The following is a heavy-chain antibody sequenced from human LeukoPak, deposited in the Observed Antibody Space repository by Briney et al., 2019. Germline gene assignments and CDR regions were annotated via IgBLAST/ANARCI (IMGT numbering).Heavy chain of an antibody. CDR1: GGSISDYY. V-gene: IGHV4-59*01. CDR3: ASASGWSSY. Sequence: SETLSLTCTISGGSISDYYWSWIRQPPGKGLEWIGYIYYSGNTVYNPSLKSRVSISIDTPKNQFSLKLSSVTAADTAVYYCASASGWSSYWGQGALVTVSS. D-gene: IGHD6-19*01. CDR2: IYYSGNT. J-gene: IGHJ4*02.